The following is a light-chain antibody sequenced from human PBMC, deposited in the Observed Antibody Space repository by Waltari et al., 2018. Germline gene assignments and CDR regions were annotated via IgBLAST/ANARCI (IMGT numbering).Light chain of an antibody. V-gene: IGLV2-23*01. CDR1: SSDVGSYNL. CDR2: EGS. Sequence: QSALTQPASVSGSPGQSITISCTGTSSDVGSYNLVSWYQQHPGKAPKLMFYEGSKRPSGVSNRFSGSKSGNTASLTISGLQAEDEADYYCCSYAGSSTQRVFGTGTKVTVL. CDR3: CSYAGSSTQRV. J-gene: IGLJ1*01.